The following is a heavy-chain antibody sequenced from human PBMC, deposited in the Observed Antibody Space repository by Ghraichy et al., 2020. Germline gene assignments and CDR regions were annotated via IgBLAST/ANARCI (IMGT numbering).Heavy chain of an antibody. CDR1: GGTFSSYA. D-gene: IGHD3-10*01. CDR3: ARDESTMVRGEGYYYGMDV. CDR2: IIPIFGTA. J-gene: IGHJ6*02. Sequence: SVKVSCKASGGTFSSYAISWVRQAPGQGLEWMGGIIPIFGTANYAQKFQGRVTITADESTSTAYMELSSLRSEDTAVYYCARDESTMVRGEGYYYGMDVWGQGTTVTVSS. V-gene: IGHV1-69*13.